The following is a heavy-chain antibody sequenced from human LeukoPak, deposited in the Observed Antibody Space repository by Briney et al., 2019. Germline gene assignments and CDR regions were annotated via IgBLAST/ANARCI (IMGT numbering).Heavy chain of an antibody. V-gene: IGHV4-39*07. Sequence: AETLSLTGTVSGGSISSSSYYWGWIRQPPGKGLEWIGSIYYSGSTYYNPSLKSRVTISVDTSKNQFSLKLSSVTAADTAVYYCARDQVIVVVAATHWFDPWGQGTLVTVSS. D-gene: IGHD2-15*01. CDR1: GGSISSSSYY. J-gene: IGHJ5*02. CDR3: ARDQVIVVVAATHWFDP. CDR2: IYYSGST.